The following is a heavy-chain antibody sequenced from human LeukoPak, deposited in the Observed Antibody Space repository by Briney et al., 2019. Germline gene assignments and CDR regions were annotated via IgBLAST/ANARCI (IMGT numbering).Heavy chain of an antibody. Sequence: SETLSLTCTVSGGSISSYYWSGIRQPPGKELEWIGYIYYSGSTNYNPSLKSRVTISVDTSKNQFSLKLSSVTAADTAVYYCARHKGDYYFDYWGQGTLVTVSS. CDR2: IYYSGST. D-gene: IGHD2-21*01. CDR3: ARHKGDYYFDY. J-gene: IGHJ4*02. V-gene: IGHV4-59*08. CDR1: GGSISSYY.